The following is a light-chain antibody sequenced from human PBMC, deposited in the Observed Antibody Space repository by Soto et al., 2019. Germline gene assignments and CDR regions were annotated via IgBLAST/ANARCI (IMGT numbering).Light chain of an antibody. Sequence: SLLTQPASVSGSPGQSIIISCPGTSSDVGGYNYVSWYQQHPGKAPKLMIYDVSNRPSGVSNRFSGSKSGNTASLTISGLQAEDEADYYCSSYTSSSTLFYVFGTGTKVTVL. CDR3: SSYTSSSTLFYV. V-gene: IGLV2-14*01. CDR2: DVS. J-gene: IGLJ1*01. CDR1: SSDVGGYNY.